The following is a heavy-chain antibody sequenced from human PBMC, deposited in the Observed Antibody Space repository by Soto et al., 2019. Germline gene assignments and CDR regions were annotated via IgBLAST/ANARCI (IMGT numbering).Heavy chain of an antibody. CDR3: ARGGYCSGGSCYRPPWFDP. V-gene: IGHV4-31*03. CDR2: IYYSGST. CDR1: GGSISSGGYY. J-gene: IGHJ5*02. D-gene: IGHD2-15*01. Sequence: SETLSLTCTVSGGSISSGGYYWSWIRQHPGKGLEWIGYIYYSGSTYYNPSLKSRVTISVDTSKNQFSLKLSSVTAADTAVYYCARGGYCSGGSCYRPPWFDPWGQGTLVTVSS.